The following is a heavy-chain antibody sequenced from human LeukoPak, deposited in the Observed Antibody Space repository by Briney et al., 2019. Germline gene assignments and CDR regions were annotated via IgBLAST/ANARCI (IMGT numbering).Heavy chain of an antibody. Sequence: GGSLRLSCAASGFTFSSYAMHWVRQAPGKGLEWVAVISYDGSNKYYADSVKGRFTISRDSSKNTLYLQMNSLRAEDTAVYYCARDPASGYWGQGTLVTVSS. CDR1: GFTFSSYA. V-gene: IGHV3-30-3*01. CDR2: ISYDGSNK. D-gene: IGHD2-2*01. CDR3: ARDPASGY. J-gene: IGHJ4*02.